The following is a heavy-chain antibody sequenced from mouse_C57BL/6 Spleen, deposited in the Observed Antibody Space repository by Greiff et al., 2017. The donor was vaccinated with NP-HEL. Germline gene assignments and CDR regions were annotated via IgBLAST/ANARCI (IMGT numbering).Heavy chain of an antibody. CDR2: IYPRSGNT. Sequence: QVQLKQSGAELARPGASVKLSCKASGYTFTSYGISWVKQRTGQGLEWIGEIYPRSGNTYYNEKFKGKATLTADKSSSTAYMELRSLTSEDSAVYFCARETVVAGNAMDYWGQGTSVTVSS. CDR1: GYTFTSYG. D-gene: IGHD1-1*01. V-gene: IGHV1-81*01. J-gene: IGHJ4*01. CDR3: ARETVVAGNAMDY.